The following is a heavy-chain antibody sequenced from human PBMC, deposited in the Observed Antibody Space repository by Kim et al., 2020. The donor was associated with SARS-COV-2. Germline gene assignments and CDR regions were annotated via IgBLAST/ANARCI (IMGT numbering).Heavy chain of an antibody. D-gene: IGHD1-26*01. J-gene: IGHJ6*02. CDR2: INAGNGNT. V-gene: IGHV1-3*01. CDR1: GYTFTSYA. Sequence: ASVKVSCKASGYTFTSYAMHWVRQAPGQRLEWMGWINAGNGNTKYSQKFQGRVTITRDTSASTAYMELSSLRSEDTAVYYCARDALGGRDYYGMDVWGQGTTVTGS. CDR3: ARDALGGRDYYGMDV.